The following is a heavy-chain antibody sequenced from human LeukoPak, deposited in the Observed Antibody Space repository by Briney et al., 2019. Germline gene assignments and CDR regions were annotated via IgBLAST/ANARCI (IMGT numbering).Heavy chain of an antibody. D-gene: IGHD3-10*01. CDR2: IYYSGST. CDR1: GGSISSYY. Sequence: SETLSLTCTVSGGSISSYYWSWIRQPPGKGLEWIGYIYYSGSTNYNPSLKSRVTISVDTSKNQFSLKLSSVTAADTAVYYCARSPGSADNWFDPWGQGTLVTVSS. CDR3: ARSPGSADNWFDP. V-gene: IGHV4-59*12. J-gene: IGHJ5*02.